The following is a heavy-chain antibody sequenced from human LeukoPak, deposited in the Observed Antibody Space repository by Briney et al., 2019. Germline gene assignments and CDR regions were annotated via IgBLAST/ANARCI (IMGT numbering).Heavy chain of an antibody. CDR3: AIDPNWGTHS. V-gene: IGHV3-23*01. CDR2: IGSSGGGI. CDR1: GFTFSTYT. J-gene: IGHJ4*02. D-gene: IGHD7-27*01. Sequence: GGSLRLSCAASGFTFSTYTMYWVRHPPGKRLEWVSIIGSSGGGIHYADSVKGRFTISRDNSKNALYLQMNSLRVEDTAVYYCAIDPNWGTHSWGQGVLVTVSS.